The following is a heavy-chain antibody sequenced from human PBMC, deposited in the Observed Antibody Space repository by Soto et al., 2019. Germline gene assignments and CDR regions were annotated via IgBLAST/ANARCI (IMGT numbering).Heavy chain of an antibody. CDR2: IYHSGST. CDR3: ARAGGLGAVAVDY. V-gene: IGHV4-59*12. J-gene: IGHJ4*02. Sequence: SETLSLTCTVAGGSISSYYWSWIRQPPGKGLEWIGYIYHSGSTYYNPSLKSRVTISVDRSKNQFSLKLSSVTAADTAVYYCARAGGLGAVAVDYWGQGTLVTVSS. CDR1: GGSISSYY. D-gene: IGHD6-19*01.